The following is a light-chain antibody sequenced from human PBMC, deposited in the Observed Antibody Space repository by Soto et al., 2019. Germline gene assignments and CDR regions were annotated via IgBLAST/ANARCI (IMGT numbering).Light chain of an antibody. Sequence: DIQLTQSPSTLSASVGDRVTITCRASQSINNWLAWYQQKPGKAPKLLIYRASSLESGVPSSFSGSGSGTEFTLTISSLQPDDYATYYCQQYNSAPWTFGQGTEVEIK. CDR2: RAS. J-gene: IGKJ1*01. V-gene: IGKV1-5*03. CDR1: QSINNW. CDR3: QQYNSAPWT.